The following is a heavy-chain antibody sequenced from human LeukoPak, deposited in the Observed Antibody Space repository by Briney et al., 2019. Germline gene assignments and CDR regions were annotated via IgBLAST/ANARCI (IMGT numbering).Heavy chain of an antibody. CDR3: AKISESDY. V-gene: IGHV3-30*02. CDR2: IRYDGSNK. Sequence: PGRSLRLSCAASGFTFTTYGMHWVRQAPGKGLEWVAFIRYDGSNKYYADSVKGRFTISRDISKNTLYLQMNSLRAEDTAVYYCAKISESDYWGQGTLVTVSS. J-gene: IGHJ4*02. CDR1: GFTFTTYG.